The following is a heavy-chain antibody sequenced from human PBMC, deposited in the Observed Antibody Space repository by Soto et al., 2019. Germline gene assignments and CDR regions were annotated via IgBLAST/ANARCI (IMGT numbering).Heavy chain of an antibody. D-gene: IGHD2-8*01. CDR1: GYSFSNSG. Sequence: QVELVQSGPEVKKPGASVKVSCKASGYSFSNSGFSWMRQAPGQGLEWMGWMSTYNGNTNYAQKFQGRLSMTRDTSTTTAFMELTTLRSDDTAVYYCARDEYNNGRNWLNPWGQGTLVTVTS. V-gene: IGHV1-18*01. CDR3: ARDEYNNGRNWLNP. J-gene: IGHJ5*02. CDR2: MSTYNGNT.